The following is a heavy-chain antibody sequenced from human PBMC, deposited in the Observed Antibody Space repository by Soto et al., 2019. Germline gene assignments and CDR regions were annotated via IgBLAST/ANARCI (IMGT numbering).Heavy chain of an antibody. Sequence: EVQLVESGGGLVQPGGSLRLSCAVSGFTLSSYSLNWVRQAPGKGLEWVSYISSSGSAMYFADSVKGRFTISRDNAKNSLYLQMNSLRDEDTAVYYCARGSPRDYDSSGYSLWYFDLWGLGTLVTVSS. CDR3: ARGSPRDYDSSGYSLWYFDL. V-gene: IGHV3-48*02. J-gene: IGHJ2*01. D-gene: IGHD3-22*01. CDR2: ISSSGSAM. CDR1: GFTLSSYS.